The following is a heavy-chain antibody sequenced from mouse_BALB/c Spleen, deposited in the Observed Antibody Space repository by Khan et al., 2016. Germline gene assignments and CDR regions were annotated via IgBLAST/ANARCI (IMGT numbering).Heavy chain of an antibody. J-gene: IGHJ4*01. CDR3: ARSDDAMDY. Sequence: QVQLQQSGPELKKPGETVRISCKASGYTFTTAGMQWVQKMPGKGLKWIGWINTHSGVPKYAEDFKGRFAFSLETSASTAYLQISNLKNEDTATYFCARSDDAMDYWGQGTSVTVSS. CDR1: GYTFTTAG. CDR2: INTHSGVP. V-gene: IGHV9-4*02.